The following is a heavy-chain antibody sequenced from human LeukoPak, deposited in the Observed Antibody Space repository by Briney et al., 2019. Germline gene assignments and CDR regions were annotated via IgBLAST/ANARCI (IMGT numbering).Heavy chain of an antibody. V-gene: IGHV1-69*13. Sequence: ASVKVSFKASGGTFSSYASSWVRQAPGQGLDWMGGIIPIFCTANYAQKFQGRVTITADESTSTAYMELSSLRSEDTAVYYCAREYYYDSSGYYCDYWGQGTLVTVSS. D-gene: IGHD3-22*01. CDR1: GGTFSSYA. J-gene: IGHJ4*02. CDR2: IIPIFCTA. CDR3: AREYYYDSSGYYCDY.